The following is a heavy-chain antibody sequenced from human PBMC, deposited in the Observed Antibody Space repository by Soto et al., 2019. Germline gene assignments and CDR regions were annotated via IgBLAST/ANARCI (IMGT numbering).Heavy chain of an antibody. V-gene: IGHV5-10-1*03. CDR3: ARHGSVKGSSGWYEG. D-gene: IGHD6-19*01. CDR1: GYSFTSYW. CDR2: IDPSDSYT. Sequence: EVQLVQSGAEVKKPGESLRISCKGSGYSFTSYWISWVRQMPGKGLEWMGRIDPSDSYTNYSPSFQGHVTISADKAISTAYLQWSSLKASDTAMYYCARHGSVKGSSGWYEGWGQGTLVTVSS. J-gene: IGHJ4*02.